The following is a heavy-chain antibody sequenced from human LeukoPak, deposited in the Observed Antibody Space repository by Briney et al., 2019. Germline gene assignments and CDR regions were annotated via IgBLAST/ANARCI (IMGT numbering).Heavy chain of an antibody. CDR2: IYTSGST. D-gene: IGHD2-21*02. Sequence: SETLSLTCTVSGGSISSYYWSWIRRPAGKGLEWIGRIYTSGSTNYNPSLKSRVTMSVDTSKNQFSLKLSSVTAADTAVYYCARGPYCGGDCYFAYWGQGTLVTVSS. J-gene: IGHJ4*02. V-gene: IGHV4-4*07. CDR1: GGSISSYY. CDR3: ARGPYCGGDCYFAY.